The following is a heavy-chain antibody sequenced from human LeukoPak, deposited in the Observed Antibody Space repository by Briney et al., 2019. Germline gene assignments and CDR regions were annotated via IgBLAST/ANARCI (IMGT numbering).Heavy chain of an antibody. V-gene: IGHV3-48*01. D-gene: IGHD1-26*01. CDR1: GFTLSSYS. CDR2: LRSSGTII. Sequence: YRRLSCAAYGFTLSSYSMNWDRQAPGKGLDRNAYLRSSGTIIYCVVYVMVRFPISIDNLRKSLYPLIASIKGEDSAVYYCARNWLHYSGSYFDAFDIWGHGTMVTVSS. CDR3: ARNWLHYSGSYFDAFDI. J-gene: IGHJ3*02.